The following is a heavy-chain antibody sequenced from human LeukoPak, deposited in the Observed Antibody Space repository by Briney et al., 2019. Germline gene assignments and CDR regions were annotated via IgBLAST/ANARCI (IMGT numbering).Heavy chain of an antibody. CDR3: AKDASGSYVYYYYYYGMDV. CDR1: GFTFSSYA. CDR2: ISYDGSNK. D-gene: IGHD1-26*01. Sequence: AGGSLRLSCAASGFTFSSYAMHWVRQAPGKGLEWVAVISYDGSNKYYADSVKGRFTISRDDSKNTLYLQMNSLRAEDTAVYYCAKDASGSYVYYYYYYGMDVWGQGTTVTVSS. V-gene: IGHV3-30-3*01. J-gene: IGHJ6*02.